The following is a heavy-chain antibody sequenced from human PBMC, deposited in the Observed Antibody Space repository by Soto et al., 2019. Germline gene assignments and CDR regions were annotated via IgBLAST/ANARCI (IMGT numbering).Heavy chain of an antibody. CDR1: GGSISSGGYY. Sequence: SETLSLTCTVSGGSISSGGYYWSWIRQHPGKGLEWIGYIYYSGSTYYNPSLKSRVTISVDTSKNQFSLKLSSVTAADTAVYYCARDVVAATDQYYFDYWGQGTLVTVSS. CDR2: IYYSGST. J-gene: IGHJ4*02. CDR3: ARDVVAATDQYYFDY. V-gene: IGHV4-31*03. D-gene: IGHD2-15*01.